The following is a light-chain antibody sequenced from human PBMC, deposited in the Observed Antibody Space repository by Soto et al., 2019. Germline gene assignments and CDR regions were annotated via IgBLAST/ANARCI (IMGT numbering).Light chain of an antibody. CDR3: QQFHNRPYT. CDR2: RPS. V-gene: IGKV3-15*01. Sequence: EIVMTQSPATLSVSPGETATLSCRASQNISNNLAWYQQKPGQAPRLLLSRPSTRATGLPARFSGSGSGTEFTLTISSLQSEDFGVYYCQQFHNRPYTFGQGTKLEIK. CDR1: QNISNN. J-gene: IGKJ2*01.